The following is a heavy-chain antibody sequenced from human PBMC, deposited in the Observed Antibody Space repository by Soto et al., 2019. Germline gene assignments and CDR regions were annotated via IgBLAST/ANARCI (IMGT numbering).Heavy chain of an antibody. CDR3: AKDIGQNFYDSSGYPDY. Sequence: GGSLRLSCAASGFTFDDYAMHWVRQAPGKGLEWVSGISWNSGSIGYADSVKGRFTISRDNAKNSLYLQMNSLRAEDTALYYCAKDIGQNFYDSSGYPDYWGQGTLVTVSS. D-gene: IGHD3-22*01. CDR1: GFTFDDYA. V-gene: IGHV3-9*01. CDR2: ISWNSGSI. J-gene: IGHJ4*02.